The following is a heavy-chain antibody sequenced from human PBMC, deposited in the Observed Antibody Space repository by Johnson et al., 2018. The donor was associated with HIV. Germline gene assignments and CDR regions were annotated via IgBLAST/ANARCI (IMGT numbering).Heavy chain of an antibody. V-gene: IGHV3-30*18. CDR2: ISYDGNNK. J-gene: IGHJ3*02. D-gene: IGHD6-6*01. CDR1: GFTFSSYW. CDR3: AKGPNGQLDYSFHI. Sequence: QVQLVESGGGLVQPGGSLRLSCAASGFTFSSYWMHWVRQAPGKGLEWLAVISYDGNNKYYADSVKGRFTIYSDNSKNTLYLQMNSLRAEDTAVYYCAKGPNGQLDYSFHIWGQGTMVTVSS.